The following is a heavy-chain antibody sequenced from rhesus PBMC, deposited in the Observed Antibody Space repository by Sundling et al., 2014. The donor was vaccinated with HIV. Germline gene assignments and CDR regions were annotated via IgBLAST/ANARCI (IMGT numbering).Heavy chain of an antibody. CDR3: AMRYGYCAGSGCYAVLSYFDC. V-gene: IGHV4-80*01. CDR2: INGNSGST. D-gene: IGHD2-21*01. Sequence: QVQLQESGPGLVKPSETLSLNCAVSGGSISSYWWSWIRQPPGKGLEWIGEINGNSGSTNYNPSLKSRVTISRDTSKNQFSLKLSSVTAADTAVYYCAMRYGYCAGSGCYAVLSYFDCWGQGVLVTVSS. CDR1: GGSISSYW. J-gene: IGHJ4*01.